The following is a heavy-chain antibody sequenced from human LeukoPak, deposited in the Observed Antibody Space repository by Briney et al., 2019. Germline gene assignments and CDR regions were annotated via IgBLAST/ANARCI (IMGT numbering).Heavy chain of an antibody. CDR1: GGSFSGYY. CDR2: INHSGST. V-gene: IGHV4-34*01. J-gene: IGHJ6*03. D-gene: IGHD6-13*01. CDR3: ANSNRAAAGRYYYYYYMDV. Sequence: PSETLSLTCAVYGGSFSGYYWSWIRQPPGKGLEWIGEINHSGSTNYNPSLKSRVTISVDTSKNQFSLKLSSVTAADTAVYYCANSNRAAAGRYYYYYYMDVWGKGTTVTVSS.